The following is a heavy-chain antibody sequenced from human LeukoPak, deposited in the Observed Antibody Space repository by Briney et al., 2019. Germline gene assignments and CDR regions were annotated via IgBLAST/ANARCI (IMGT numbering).Heavy chain of an antibody. V-gene: IGHV1-18*04. CDR1: GYTFTSFY. Sequence: ASVKVSCKASGYTFTSFYMQWVRQAPGQGLEWMGWISAYNGNTNYAQKLQGRVTMTTDTSTSTAYMELRSLRSDDTAVYYCARGYDYGDYVVDYWGQGTLVTVSS. J-gene: IGHJ4*02. CDR2: ISAYNGNT. CDR3: ARGYDYGDYVVDY. D-gene: IGHD4-17*01.